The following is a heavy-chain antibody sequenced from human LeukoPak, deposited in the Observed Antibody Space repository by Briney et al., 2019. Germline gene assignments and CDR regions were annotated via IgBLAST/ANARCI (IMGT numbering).Heavy chain of an antibody. CDR1: GYTFTSYD. V-gene: IGHV1-69*04. CDR3: ARASDGDGDYDY. J-gene: IGHJ4*02. Sequence: SVKVSCKASGYTFTSYDINWVRQATGQGLEWMGRIIPILGIANYAQKFQGRVTITADKSTSTAYMELSSLRSEDTAVYYCARASDGDGDYDYWGQGTLVTVSS. CDR2: IIPILGIA. D-gene: IGHD4-17*01.